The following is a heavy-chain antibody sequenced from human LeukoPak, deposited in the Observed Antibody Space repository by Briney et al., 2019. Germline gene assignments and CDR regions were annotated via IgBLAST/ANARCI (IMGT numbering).Heavy chain of an antibody. V-gene: IGHV5-51*01. CDR3: ARWAPAPDYYYYMDV. CDR1: GYSFTSYW. D-gene: IGHD2-2*01. CDR2: IYPGDSDT. Sequence: PGESLKISCKGSGYSFTSYWIGWVRQMPGKGLEWMGIIYPGDSDTRYSPSFQGQVTISADKSISTAYLQWSSLKASDTAMYYCARWAPAPDYYYYMDVWGKGTTVTVSS. J-gene: IGHJ6*03.